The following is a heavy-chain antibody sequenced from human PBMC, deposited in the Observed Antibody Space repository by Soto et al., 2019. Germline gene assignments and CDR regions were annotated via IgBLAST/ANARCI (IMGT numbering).Heavy chain of an antibody. CDR2: INAGNGNT. V-gene: IGHV1-3*01. J-gene: IGHJ4*02. Sequence: GASVKVSCKASGYTFTNYAMHWVRQAPGQRLEWMGWINAGNGNTKYSQKFQGRFTISRDNSKNTLYLQMNSLGTEDTALYYCAKDGTGNYEDLTFWGQGTLVTVSS. CDR3: AKDGTGNYEDLTF. D-gene: IGHD1-7*01. CDR1: GYTFTNYA.